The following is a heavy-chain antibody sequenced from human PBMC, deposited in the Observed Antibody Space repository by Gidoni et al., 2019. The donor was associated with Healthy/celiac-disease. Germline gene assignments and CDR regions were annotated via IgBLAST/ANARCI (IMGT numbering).Heavy chain of an antibody. CDR2: IKSKSDGGTT. V-gene: IGHV3-15*01. D-gene: IGHD3-22*01. J-gene: IGHJ4*02. CDR1: GVTVSNDG. CDR3: TTGPYYYDSSGYYYYFDY. Sequence: EVQLVEAGEGLVKPGGSLRLSWAESGVTVSNDGRSGVRQAPGKGLEWVGLIKSKSDGGTTDSAAPVKGRFPISRDDSKHTLYLPMNSLNTEDTAVYYCTTGPYYYDSSGYYYYFDYWGQGTLVTVSS.